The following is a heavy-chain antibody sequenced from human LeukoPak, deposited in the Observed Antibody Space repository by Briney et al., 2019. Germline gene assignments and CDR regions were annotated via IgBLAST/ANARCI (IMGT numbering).Heavy chain of an antibody. CDR3: ARDQYGDYDIHWFDP. CDR1: GGSISSGDYY. J-gene: IGHJ5*02. CDR2: IYYSGST. V-gene: IGHV4-30-4*02. D-gene: IGHD4-17*01. Sequence: SETLSLTCTVSGGSISSGDYYWSWIRQPPGKGLEWIGYIYYSGSTYYNPSLKSRVTISVDTSKNQFSLKLSSVTAADTAVYHCARDQYGDYDIHWFDPWGQGTLVTVSS.